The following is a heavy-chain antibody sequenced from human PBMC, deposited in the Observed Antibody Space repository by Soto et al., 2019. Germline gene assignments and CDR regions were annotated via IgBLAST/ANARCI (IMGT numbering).Heavy chain of an antibody. D-gene: IGHD2-15*01. Sequence: GGSLRLSCAASGFAFSSYWMSWVRQAPGKGLEWVANIKQDGSEKYYVDSVKGRFTISRDNAKNSLYLQMNSLRAEDTAVYYCARVDGWPYYYGMDVWGQGTTVTAP. V-gene: IGHV3-7*05. CDR1: GFAFSSYW. CDR3: ARVDGWPYYYGMDV. CDR2: IKQDGSEK. J-gene: IGHJ6*02.